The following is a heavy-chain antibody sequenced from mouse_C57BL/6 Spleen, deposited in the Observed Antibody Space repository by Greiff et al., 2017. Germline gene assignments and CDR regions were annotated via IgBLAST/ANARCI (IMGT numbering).Heavy chain of an antibody. CDR2: IYPSDSET. CDR3: AILMGYAMDY. J-gene: IGHJ4*01. D-gene: IGHD1-1*02. Sequence: VQLQQPGAELVRPGSSVKLSCKASGYTFTSYWMDWVKQRPGQGLEWIGNIYPSDSETHYNQKFKDKATLTVDKSSSTAYMQLSSLTSEDSAVYYCAILMGYAMDYWGQGTSVTVSS. V-gene: IGHV1-61*01. CDR1: GYTFTSYW.